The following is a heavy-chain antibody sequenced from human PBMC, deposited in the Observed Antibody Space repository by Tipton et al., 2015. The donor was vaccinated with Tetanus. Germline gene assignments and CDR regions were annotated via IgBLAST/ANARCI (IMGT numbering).Heavy chain of an antibody. D-gene: IGHD3-22*01. CDR2: ISHSGST. Sequence: TLSLTCTVSGGSISSSSYYWSWIRQPPGKGLEWIGEISHSGSTSYNVSLKSRVSISADRPKNQFSLGLSSVTAADTATYYCARGRGTYFFDSSGYYPKYYIASWGQGTRVPVSS. V-gene: IGHV4-39*07. J-gene: IGHJ4*02. CDR1: GGSISSSSYY. CDR3: ARGRGTYFFDSSGYYPKYYIAS.